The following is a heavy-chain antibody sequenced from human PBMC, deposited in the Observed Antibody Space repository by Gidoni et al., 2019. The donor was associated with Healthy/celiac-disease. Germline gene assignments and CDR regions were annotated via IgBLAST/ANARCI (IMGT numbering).Heavy chain of an antibody. CDR3: ARTPLSPFGGVMLGWFDP. D-gene: IGHD3-16*01. V-gene: IGHV1-3*01. J-gene: IGHJ5*02. Sequence: QVQLVQSGAEVKKPGASVKVSCKASGYTFTSYALHWVRQAPGQRLEWIGWINAGNGNTKYSQKFQGRVTITRETAASTAYMELSSLRSEDTAVYYCARTPLSPFGGVMLGWFDPWGQGTLVTVSS. CDR2: INAGNGNT. CDR1: GYTFTSYA.